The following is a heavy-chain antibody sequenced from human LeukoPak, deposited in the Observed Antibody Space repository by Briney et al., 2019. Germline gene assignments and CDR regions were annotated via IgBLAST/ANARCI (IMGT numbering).Heavy chain of an antibody. Sequence: SSETLSLTCAISGGSISSNNWWSWVRQPPGQGLEWIGEIYHSGSTNYNPSLKSRLTISVDKSKNQFSLILSSVTAADTAVYYCARAPPYGSGWSKGVFDYWGQGTLVTVSS. CDR3: ARAPPYGSGWSKGVFDY. D-gene: IGHD6-19*01. CDR2: IYHSGST. J-gene: IGHJ4*02. V-gene: IGHV4-4*02. CDR1: GGSISSNNW.